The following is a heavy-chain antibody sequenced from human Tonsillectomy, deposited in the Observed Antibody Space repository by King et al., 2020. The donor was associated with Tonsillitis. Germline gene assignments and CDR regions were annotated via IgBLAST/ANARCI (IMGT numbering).Heavy chain of an antibody. D-gene: IGHD3-22*01. Sequence: VQLVESGAEVKKPGASVKVSCTASGYTFTSYGISWVRQAPGQGLEWMGWISAYNGNTNYAQKLQGRVTMTTDTSTSTAYMELRSLRSDDTAVYYCAGGSSGEGYYYYGMDVWGQGTTVTVSS. V-gene: IGHV1-18*01. CDR3: AGGSSGEGYYYYGMDV. J-gene: IGHJ6*02. CDR2: ISAYNGNT. CDR1: GYTFTSYG.